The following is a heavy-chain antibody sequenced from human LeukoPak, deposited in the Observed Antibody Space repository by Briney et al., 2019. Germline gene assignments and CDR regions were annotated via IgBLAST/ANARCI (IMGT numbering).Heavy chain of an antibody. CDR1: GFTFSSYS. D-gene: IGHD4-17*01. CDR2: IGSSSSYI. CDR3: ARTTVTRYYGMDV. V-gene: IGHV3-21*01. Sequence: GGSLRLSCAASGFTFSSYSMNWVRQAPGKGLEWVSSIGSSSSYIYYADSVKGRFTISRDNAKNSLYLQMNSLRAEDTAVYYCARTTVTRYYGMDVWGQGTTVTVSS. J-gene: IGHJ6*02.